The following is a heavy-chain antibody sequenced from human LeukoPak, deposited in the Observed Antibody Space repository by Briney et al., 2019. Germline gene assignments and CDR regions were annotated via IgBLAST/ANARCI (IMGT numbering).Heavy chain of an antibody. CDR2: ISGNAHNT. D-gene: IGHD3-22*01. J-gene: IGHJ4*02. CDR1: GFTFSTYG. V-gene: IGHV3-23*01. Sequence: GGSLRLSCEASGFTFSTYGMTWVRQAPGKGLEWVSSISGNAHNTYYADSVKGRFTISRDNSKNTVSLQMNSLRAEDTAVYYCAKRASSMIIVVINGSQYFDSWGQGTLVTVSS. CDR3: AKRASSMIIVVINGSQYFDS.